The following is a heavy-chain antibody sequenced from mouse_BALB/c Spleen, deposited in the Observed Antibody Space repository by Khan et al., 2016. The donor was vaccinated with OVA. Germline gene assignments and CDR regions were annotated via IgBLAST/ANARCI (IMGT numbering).Heavy chain of an antibody. J-gene: IGHJ3*01. D-gene: IGHD2-4*01. V-gene: IGHV3-2*02. CDR3: ARKDYYDYDPFPY. CDR1: GYSITSEYA. CDR2: INYSGNT. Sequence: EVKVEESGPGLVKPSQSLSLTCTVTGYSITSEYAWNWIRQFPGNKLEWMGYINYSGNTRFNPSLKSRTSITRDTSKNQFFLQLNSVTTEDTATYYWARKDYYDYDPFPYWGQGTLVTVSA.